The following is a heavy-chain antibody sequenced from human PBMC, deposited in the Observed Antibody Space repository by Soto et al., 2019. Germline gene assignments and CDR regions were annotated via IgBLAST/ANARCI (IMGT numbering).Heavy chain of an antibody. J-gene: IGHJ4*02. Sequence: EVPLVESGGGLVKPGGSLSLSCAASGFIFSNAWMSWVRQAPGKGLEWVGRIYSKADGGAADYAAPVNGRFSISRDDSKNTLYLQMNSLKTDDTAVYYCATGPLDYWGQGTLVTVSS. CDR3: ATGPLDY. CDR2: IYSKADGGAA. CDR1: GFIFSNAW. V-gene: IGHV3-15*01.